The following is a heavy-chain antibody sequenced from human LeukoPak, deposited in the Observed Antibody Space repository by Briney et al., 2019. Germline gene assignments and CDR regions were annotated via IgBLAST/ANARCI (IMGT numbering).Heavy chain of an antibody. D-gene: IGHD2-2*02. Sequence: VASVKVSCKASGYTFTSYGISWVRQAPGQGLEWMGWINPNSGGTNYGRVTMTRDTSISTAYMELSRLRSDDTAVYYCAREEEYCSSTSCYIDYWGQGTLVTVSS. CDR3: AREEEYCSSTSCYIDY. J-gene: IGHJ4*02. CDR2: INPNSGGT. V-gene: IGHV1-2*02. CDR1: GYTFTSYG.